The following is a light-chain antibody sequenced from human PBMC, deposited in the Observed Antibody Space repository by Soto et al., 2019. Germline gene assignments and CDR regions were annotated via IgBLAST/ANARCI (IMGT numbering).Light chain of an antibody. Sequence: QSALTQPPSASGSPGQSVTISCPGTSSDVGGYNYVSWYQQHPGKAPKLMIYEVSKRPSGVPDRFSGSKSGNTASLTVSDLQAEDEADSYCSSYPASNNFGVFGTGTKVTVL. CDR2: EVS. CDR3: SSYPASNNFGV. CDR1: SSDVGGYNY. V-gene: IGLV2-8*01. J-gene: IGLJ1*01.